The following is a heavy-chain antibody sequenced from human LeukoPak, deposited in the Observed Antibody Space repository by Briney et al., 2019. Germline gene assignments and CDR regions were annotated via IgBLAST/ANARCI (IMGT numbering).Heavy chain of an antibody. J-gene: IGHJ4*02. D-gene: IGHD6-13*01. CDR1: GFTFDDYG. V-gene: IGHV3-23*01. Sequence: GGSLRLSCAASGFTFDDYGMSWVRQAPGKGLEWVSAISGSGGSTYYADSVKGRFTISRDNSKNTLYLQMNSLRAEDTAVYYCAKLELSSSWYYFDYWGQGTLVTVSS. CDR2: ISGSGGST. CDR3: AKLELSSSWYYFDY.